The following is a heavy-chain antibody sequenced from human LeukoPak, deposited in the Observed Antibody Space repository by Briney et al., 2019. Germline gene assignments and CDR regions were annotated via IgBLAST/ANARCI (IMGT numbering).Heavy chain of an antibody. CDR3: ARIRITIFGVVIIERENWFDP. V-gene: IGHV4-59*08. D-gene: IGHD3-3*01. J-gene: IGHJ5*02. CDR1: GGSISSYY. Sequence: SETLSLTCTVSGGSISSYYWSWIRQPPGKGLEWIGYIYYSGSTYYNPSLKSRVTISVDTSKNQFSLKLSSVTAADTAVYYCARIRITIFGVVIIERENWFDPWGQGTLVTVSS. CDR2: IYYSGST.